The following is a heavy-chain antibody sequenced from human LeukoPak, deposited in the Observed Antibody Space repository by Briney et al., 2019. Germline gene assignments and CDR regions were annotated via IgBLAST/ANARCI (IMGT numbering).Heavy chain of an antibody. J-gene: IGHJ5*02. V-gene: IGHV4-59*08. CDR1: GGSISSYY. CDR3: ARHQTVSRGVIIYWFDP. D-gene: IGHD3-10*01. Sequence: SETLSLTCTVSGGSISSYYWSWIRQPPGKGLEWIGYIYYSGSTNYNPSLKSRVTISVDTSKNQFSLKLSSVTAADTAVYYCARHQTVSRGVIIYWFDPWGQGTLVTVSS. CDR2: IYYSGST.